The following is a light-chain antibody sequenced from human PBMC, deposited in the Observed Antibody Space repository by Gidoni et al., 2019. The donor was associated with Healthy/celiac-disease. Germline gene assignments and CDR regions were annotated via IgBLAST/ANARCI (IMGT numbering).Light chain of an antibody. J-gene: IGLJ3*02. V-gene: IGLV2-14*01. CDR3: SSYTSSSTLWV. CDR1: SSDVCGYNY. CDR2: DVS. Sequence: QSALTQPASVSGSPGQPITISCTGTSSDVCGYNYVSWYQQHPGKAPKLMIYDVSNRPSGVSNRFSGSKSGNTASLTISGLQAEDEADYYCSSYTSSSTLWVFGGGTKLTVL.